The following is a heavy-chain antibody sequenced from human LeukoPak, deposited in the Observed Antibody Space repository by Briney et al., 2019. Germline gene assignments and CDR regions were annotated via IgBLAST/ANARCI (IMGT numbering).Heavy chain of an antibody. CDR1: GYSFTSYW. V-gene: IGHV1-18*04. Sequence: GESLKISCKGSGYSFTSYWISWVRQAPGQGLEWMGWISVYNHNTHYAQNFQGRVTVTTDTSTSTAYMELRSLRSDDTAVYYCARTNLDCKNGVCYDYWGQGTLVTVSS. J-gene: IGHJ4*02. CDR3: ARTNLDCKNGVCYDY. D-gene: IGHD2-8*01. CDR2: ISVYNHNT.